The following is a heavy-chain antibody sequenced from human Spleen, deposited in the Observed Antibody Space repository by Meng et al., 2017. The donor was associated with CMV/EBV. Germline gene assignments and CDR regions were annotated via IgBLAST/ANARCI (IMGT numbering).Heavy chain of an antibody. CDR2: IIPIFGTA. Sequence: KASGGTFSSYAISWVRQAPGQGLEWMGGIIPIFGTANYAQKFQGRVTITTDESTSTAYMELSSLRSEDTAVYYCARAPTPYNWNYATYWGQGALVTVSS. J-gene: IGHJ4*02. V-gene: IGHV1-69*05. CDR1: GGTFSSYA. CDR3: ARAPTPYNWNYATY. D-gene: IGHD1-7*01.